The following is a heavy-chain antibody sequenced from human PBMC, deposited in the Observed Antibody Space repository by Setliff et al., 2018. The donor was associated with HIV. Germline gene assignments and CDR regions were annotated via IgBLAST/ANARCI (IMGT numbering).Heavy chain of an antibody. D-gene: IGHD3-10*01. J-gene: IGHJ5*02. Sequence: GGSLRLSCAASGFTFSRYAMTWVRQAPGKGLEWVSAISGSGIGSYYPDSVKGRFTISRDNSKNTLFLQMNSLRAEDTAVYYCAEDRRYYYGSGSYAAETWGQGTLVTVSS. CDR1: GFTFSRYA. V-gene: IGHV3-23*01. CDR2: ISGSGIGS. CDR3: AEDRRYYYGSGSYAAET.